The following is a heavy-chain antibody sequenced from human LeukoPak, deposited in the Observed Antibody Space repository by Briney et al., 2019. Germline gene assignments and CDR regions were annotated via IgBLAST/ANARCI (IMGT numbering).Heavy chain of an antibody. J-gene: IGHJ4*02. V-gene: IGHV1-2*02. CDR3: AREEVIAAAGPTLDY. Sequence: ASVKVSFKASGYIFSTYGISWVRQAPGQGLEWMGWINPNSGGTNYAQKFQGRVTMTRDTSISTAYMELSRLRSDDTAVFYCAREEVIAAAGPTLDYWGQGALVTVSS. CDR2: INPNSGGT. D-gene: IGHD6-13*01. CDR1: GYIFSTYG.